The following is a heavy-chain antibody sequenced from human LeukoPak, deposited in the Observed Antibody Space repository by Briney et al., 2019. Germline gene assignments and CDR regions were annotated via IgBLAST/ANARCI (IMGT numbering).Heavy chain of an antibody. V-gene: IGHV4-38-2*02. Sequence: PSETLSLTCTVSGYSISSGYYWGWIRQPPGKGLEWIANIYHSGSTYYNPSLKSRITISVDTSKNQFSLKLSSVTAADTAVYYCARSRLLWFGEFSDWGQGTLVTVSS. J-gene: IGHJ4*02. D-gene: IGHD3-10*01. CDR3: ARSRLLWFGEFSD. CDR2: IYHSGST. CDR1: GYSISSGYY.